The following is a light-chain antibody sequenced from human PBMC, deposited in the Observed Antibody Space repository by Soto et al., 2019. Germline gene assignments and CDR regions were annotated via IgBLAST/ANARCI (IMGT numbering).Light chain of an antibody. J-gene: IGKJ2*01. CDR1: QSVSDSY. CDR2: GAS. V-gene: IGKV3-20*01. CDR3: QQYGSSPYT. Sequence: EIVLTQSPGTLSLSPGEKATLSCRASQSVSDSYLAWYQQKPGQAPRLLISGASSRATGIPDRFSGSGSGTDFTLTISRLEPEDFAVYYCQQYGSSPYTFGQGTKLEIK.